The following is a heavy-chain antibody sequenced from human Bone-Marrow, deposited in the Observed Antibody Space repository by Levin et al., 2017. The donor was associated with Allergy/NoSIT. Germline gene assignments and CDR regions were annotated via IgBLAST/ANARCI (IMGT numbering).Heavy chain of an antibody. J-gene: IGHJ3*02. Sequence: LSLTCAASGFTFSAYGMHWVRQAPGKGLEWVTVIWADGRNKFYADSVEGRFTFSRDNSRSTLSLQMNSLRVEDTAVYYCVKERGPFDGFDIWGHGTLVTVSS. CDR2: IWADGRNK. CDR3: VKERGPFDGFDI. CDR1: GFTFSAYG. V-gene: IGHV3-33*06.